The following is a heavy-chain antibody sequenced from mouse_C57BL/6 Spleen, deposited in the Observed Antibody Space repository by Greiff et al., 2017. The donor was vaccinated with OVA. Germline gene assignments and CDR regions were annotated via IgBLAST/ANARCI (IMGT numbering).Heavy chain of an antibody. D-gene: IGHD2-3*01. V-gene: IGHV6-3*01. CDR2: IRLKSDNYAT. Sequence: EVMLVESGGGLVQPGGSMKLSCVASGFTFSNYWMNWVRQSPEQGLEWVAQIRLKSDNYATHYAESVKGRFTISRDDSKSSVYLQMNNLRAEDTGIYYCTGGDGYYNAYWGQGTLVTVSA. CDR1: GFTFSNYW. CDR3: TGGDGYYNAY. J-gene: IGHJ3*01.